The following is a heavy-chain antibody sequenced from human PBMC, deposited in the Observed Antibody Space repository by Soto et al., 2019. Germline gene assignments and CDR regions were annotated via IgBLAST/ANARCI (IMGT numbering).Heavy chain of an antibody. J-gene: IGHJ4*02. D-gene: IGHD6-13*01. CDR2: ISGSGDST. CDR3: AKNLLQESIGAAGLDY. CDR1: QVNFFNPA. Sequence: LSHSYGASQVNFFNPAMSWVRQAPGKGLEWVSVISGSGDSTYYADSVKGRFTFSRDNSKNTVYLQMNSLRAEDTAVYYCAKNLLQESIGAAGLDYWGQGTPVTVSS. V-gene: IGHV3-23*01.